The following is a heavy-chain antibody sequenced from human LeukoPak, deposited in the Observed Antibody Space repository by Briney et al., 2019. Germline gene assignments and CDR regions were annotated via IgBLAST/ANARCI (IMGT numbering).Heavy chain of an antibody. J-gene: IGHJ4*02. Sequence: SGTLSLTRAVSVVTIASHSWWSWVRPPPGKGLEWIGEIYHTGGANYKPSLKSRVTMSVDTSNNHFSLKLTSVTAADTAVYFCAYNRDFALDNWGQGTLVTVSS. V-gene: IGHV4-4*02. CDR2: IYHTGGA. CDR3: AYNRDFALDN. CDR1: VVTIASHSW. D-gene: IGHD1-14*01.